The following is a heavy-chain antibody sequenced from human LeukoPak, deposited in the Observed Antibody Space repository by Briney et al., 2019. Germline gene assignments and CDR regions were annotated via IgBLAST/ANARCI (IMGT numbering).Heavy chain of an antibody. V-gene: IGHV3-33*01. Sequence: GGSLRLSCAASGFTFSSYGMHWVRQAPGKGLEWVAVIWYDGSNKYYAGSVKGRFTISRDNSKNTLYLQMNSLRAEDTAVYYCARDKGSGYDKGFDYWGKGTLVTVSS. CDR1: GFTFSSYG. CDR2: IWYDGSNK. D-gene: IGHD5-12*01. CDR3: ARDKGSGYDKGFDY. J-gene: IGHJ4*02.